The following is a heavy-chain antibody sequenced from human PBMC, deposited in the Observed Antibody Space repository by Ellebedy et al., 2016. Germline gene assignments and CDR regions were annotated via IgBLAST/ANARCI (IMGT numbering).Heavy chain of an antibody. CDR1: GDSINTDH. CDR3: ARGPGWFSGGHFAGGNYYMDV. D-gene: IGHD6-19*01. CDR2: IYPRGEST. J-gene: IGHJ6*03. Sequence: SETLSLXXRVSGDSINTDHWSWIRQPAGKGLEWIGRIYPRGESTSYNPSLKSRVTISVDTSKNHFSLKLSSVTAADTAVYYCARGPGWFSGGHFAGGNYYMDVWGKGTTVTVSS. V-gene: IGHV4-4*07.